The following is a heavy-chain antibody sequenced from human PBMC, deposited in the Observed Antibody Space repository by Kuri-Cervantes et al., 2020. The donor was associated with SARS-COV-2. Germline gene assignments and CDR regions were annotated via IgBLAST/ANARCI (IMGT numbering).Heavy chain of an antibody. Sequence: GESLKISCAASGFTFSYYWMSWVRQAPGKGLEWVANINQDGSEKYYVGSVKGRFTISRDNAKNSLYLQMNSLRAEDTAVYYCARVRGDYVPWGQGTLVTVSS. V-gene: IGHV3-7*05. D-gene: IGHD3-16*01. J-gene: IGHJ5*02. CDR1: GFTFSYYW. CDR3: ARVRGDYVP. CDR2: INQDGSEK.